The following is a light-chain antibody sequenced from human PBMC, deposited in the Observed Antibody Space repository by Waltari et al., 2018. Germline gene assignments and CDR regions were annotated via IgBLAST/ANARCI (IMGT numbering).Light chain of an antibody. CDR1: AFPKQY. CDR3: QSADSSERWV. CDR2: KDT. V-gene: IGLV3-25*03. J-gene: IGLJ3*02. Sequence: SYDLTQPASVSVSPGQTARITCSRDAFPKQYAYWYQKKPGQAPVLTIYKDTERPSGIPERFSGSTSGTTVTLTITGVLAEDEAQYYCQSADSSERWVFGGGTKLTVL.